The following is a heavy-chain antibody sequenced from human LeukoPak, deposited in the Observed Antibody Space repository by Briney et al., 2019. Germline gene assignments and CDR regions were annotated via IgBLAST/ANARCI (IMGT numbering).Heavy chain of an antibody. Sequence: GGSLRLSCAASGFTFSSYAMSWVRQAPGKGLEWVSAISGSGGSTYYADSVKGRFTITRDNSKNTLYLQMNSLRAEDTAVYYCAKMMSGPTVTNLDYWGQGTLVTVSS. J-gene: IGHJ4*02. V-gene: IGHV3-23*01. CDR1: GFTFSSYA. CDR3: AKMMSGPTVTNLDY. D-gene: IGHD4-17*01. CDR2: ISGSGGST.